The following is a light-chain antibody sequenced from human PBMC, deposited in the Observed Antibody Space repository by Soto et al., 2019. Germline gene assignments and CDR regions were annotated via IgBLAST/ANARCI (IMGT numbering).Light chain of an antibody. V-gene: IGKV3-11*01. Sequence: EIVLTQSPATLSLSPGERATLSCMAGQSVSSYLAWYQQKPGQAPRLLIYDASNRATGIPARFSGGGSGTDFTLTISSLEPEDFAVYYCQQRLNWPRTFGQGTKLEIK. CDR3: QQRLNWPRT. CDR1: QSVSSY. CDR2: DAS. J-gene: IGKJ2*01.